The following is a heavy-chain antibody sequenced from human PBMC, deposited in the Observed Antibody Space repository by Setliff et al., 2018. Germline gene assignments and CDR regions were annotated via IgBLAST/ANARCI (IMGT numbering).Heavy chain of an antibody. J-gene: IGHJ3*02. V-gene: IGHV1-69*05. CDR3: ARAMYYYDSSGYFLDAFDI. Sequence: SVKVSCKASGGTFSSYAISWVRQAPGQGLEWMGGIIPIFGTANYAQKFQGRVTITTDESTSTAYMELSSLRSEDTAVYYCARAMYYYDSSGYFLDAFDIWGQGTMVTVSS. CDR1: GGTFSSYA. D-gene: IGHD3-22*01. CDR2: IIPIFGTA.